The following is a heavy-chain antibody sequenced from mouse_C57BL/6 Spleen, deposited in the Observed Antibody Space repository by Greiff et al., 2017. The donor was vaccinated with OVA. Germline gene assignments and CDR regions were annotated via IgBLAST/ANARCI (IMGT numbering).Heavy chain of an antibody. CDR1: GYTFTDYE. CDR3: TRSHNYGSSFAY. CDR2: IDPETGGT. Sequence: VQLQQSGAELVRPGASVTLSCKASGYTFTDYEMHWVKQTPVHGLEWIGAIDPETGGTAYNQKFKGKAILTADKSSSTAYMELRSLTSEDSAVYYCTRSHNYGSSFAYWGQGTLVTVSA. D-gene: IGHD1-1*01. J-gene: IGHJ3*01. V-gene: IGHV1-15*01.